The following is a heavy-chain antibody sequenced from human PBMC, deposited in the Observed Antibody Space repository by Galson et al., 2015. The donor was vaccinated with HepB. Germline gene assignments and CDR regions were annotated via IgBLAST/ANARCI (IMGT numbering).Heavy chain of an antibody. CDR1: GGTFTNYA. V-gene: IGHV1-69*05. J-gene: IGHJ3*02. CDR2: IIPILHTP. CDR3: AREGHYYDSRGYYGVFDI. Sequence: SVKVSCKASGGTFTNYALSWVRQAPGQGLEWMGGIIPILHTPNYAQKFQGRVTISTDESTSTVYMELSSLRSEDTAFYYCAREGHYYDSRGYYGVFDIWGRGTMVTFSS. D-gene: IGHD3-22*01.